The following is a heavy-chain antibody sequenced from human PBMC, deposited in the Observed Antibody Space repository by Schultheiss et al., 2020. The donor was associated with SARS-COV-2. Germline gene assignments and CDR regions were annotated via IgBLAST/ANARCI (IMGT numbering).Heavy chain of an antibody. CDR1: GFTVSSNY. Sequence: GSLSLSCAASGFTVSSNYMSWVRQAPGKGLEWVSVIYSGGSTYYADSVKGRFTISRDNSKNTLYLQMNSLRAEDTAVYYCAREGYYYDSSGYYSFGFDYWGQGTLVTVSS. CDR2: IYSGGST. J-gene: IGHJ4*02. D-gene: IGHD3-22*01. V-gene: IGHV3-66*01. CDR3: AREGYYYDSSGYYSFGFDY.